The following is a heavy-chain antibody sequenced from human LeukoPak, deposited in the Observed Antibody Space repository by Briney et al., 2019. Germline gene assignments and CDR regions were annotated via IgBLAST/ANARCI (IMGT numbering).Heavy chain of an antibody. CDR3: ARLPTLCWSGGRCNPVQYFDY. D-gene: IGHD2-15*01. CDR1: GFTFSTYW. V-gene: IGHV3-7*01. CDR2: IKQDGGEK. J-gene: IGHJ4*02. Sequence: TGGSLRLSCAASGFTFSTYWMTWVRQAPGKGLEWVANIKQDGGEKYYVDSVKGRFTISRDDARHSLYLQMNSLRAEDTAVYYCARLPTLCWSGGRCNPVQYFDYWGQGTLVTVSS.